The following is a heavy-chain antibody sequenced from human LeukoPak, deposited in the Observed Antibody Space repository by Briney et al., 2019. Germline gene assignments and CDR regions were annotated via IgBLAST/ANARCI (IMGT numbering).Heavy chain of an antibody. J-gene: IGHJ5*02. Sequence: GATVKVSCKASGYTFTGYYMHWVRQAPGQGLEWMGWINPNSGGTNYAQKFQGRVTMTRDTSISTAYMELSRLRSDDTAVYYCAREFAAGIQLWLQNWFDPWGQGTLVTVSS. V-gene: IGHV1-2*02. CDR2: INPNSGGT. CDR3: AREFAAGIQLWLQNWFDP. CDR1: GYTFTGYY. D-gene: IGHD5-18*01.